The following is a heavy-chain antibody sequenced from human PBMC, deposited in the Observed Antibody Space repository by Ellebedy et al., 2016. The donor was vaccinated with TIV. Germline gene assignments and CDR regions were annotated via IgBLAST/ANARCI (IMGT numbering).Heavy chain of an antibody. D-gene: IGHD6-6*01. CDR2: INSDGSST. J-gene: IGHJ4*02. Sequence: GESLKISCAASGFTFSSYWMHWVRQAPGKGLVWVSRINSDGSSTSYADSVKGRFTISRDSAKNSLYLQMNSLRAEDTAVYYCARMLSYTSSSFSSFDSWGQGTLVTVSS. CDR1: GFTFSSYW. CDR3: ARMLSYTSSSFSSFDS. V-gene: IGHV3-74*01.